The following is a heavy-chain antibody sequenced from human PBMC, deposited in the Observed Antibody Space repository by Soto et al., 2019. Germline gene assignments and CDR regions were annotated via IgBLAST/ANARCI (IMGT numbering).Heavy chain of an antibody. Sequence: SETLSLTCTVSGGSISSGGYYWSWIRQHPGKGLEWIGYIYYSGSTYYNPSLKSRVTISVDTSKNQFSLKLSSVTAADTAVYYCARGSVDTVDSSGFYEYWGQGTPVTVSS. CDR2: IYYSGST. CDR3: ARGSVDTVDSSGFYEY. CDR1: GGSISSGGYY. V-gene: IGHV4-31*03. J-gene: IGHJ4*02. D-gene: IGHD3-22*01.